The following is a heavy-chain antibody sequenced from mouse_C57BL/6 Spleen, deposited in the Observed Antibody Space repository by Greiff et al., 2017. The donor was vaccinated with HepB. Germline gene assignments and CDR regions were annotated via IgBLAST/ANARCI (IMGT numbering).Heavy chain of an antibody. D-gene: IGHD1-2*01. CDR1: GFTFSSYA. Sequence: EVHLVESGGGLVKPGGSLKLSCAASGFTFSSYAMSWVRQTPEKRLEWVATISDGGSYTYYPDNVKGRFTISRDNAKNNLYLQMSHLKSEDTAMYYCARDQYGLRYFDVWGTGTTVTVSS. CDR3: ARDQYGLRYFDV. V-gene: IGHV5-4*01. CDR2: ISDGGSYT. J-gene: IGHJ1*03.